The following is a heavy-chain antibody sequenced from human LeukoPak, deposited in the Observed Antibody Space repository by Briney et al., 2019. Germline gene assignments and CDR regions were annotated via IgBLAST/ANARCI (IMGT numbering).Heavy chain of an antibody. V-gene: IGHV1-18*01. D-gene: IGHD2-2*01. CDR1: GYTLTELS. CDR2: ISAYNGNT. CDR3: ARVRSTYCSSTSCYANYYFDY. Sequence: ASVKVSCKVSGYTLTELSMHWVRQAPGQGLEWMGWISAYNGNTNYAQKLQGRVTMTTDTSTSTAYMELRSLRSDDTAVYYCARVRSTYCSSTSCYANYYFDYWGQGNLVTVSS. J-gene: IGHJ4*02.